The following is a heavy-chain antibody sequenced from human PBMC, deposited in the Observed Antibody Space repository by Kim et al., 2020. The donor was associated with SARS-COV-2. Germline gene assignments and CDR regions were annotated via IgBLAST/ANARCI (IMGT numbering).Heavy chain of an antibody. CDR3: AWDWLSDY. J-gene: IGHJ4*02. V-gene: IGHV3-23*01. D-gene: IGHD3-9*01. CDR2: GGSN. Sequence: GGSNSSANSRKGRLTISSDQSNNPLYLQMNSLRAEDTAVYYCAWDWLSDYWGQGTLVTVSS.